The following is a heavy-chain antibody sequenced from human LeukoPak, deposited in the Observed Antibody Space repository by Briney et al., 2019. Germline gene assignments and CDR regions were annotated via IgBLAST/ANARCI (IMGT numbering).Heavy chain of an antibody. CDR1: GFIFDDYG. CDR2: INWNGRSI. D-gene: IGHD3-10*01. Sequence: GGSLRLSCAASGFIFDDYGMSWVRHVPGKGLEWVSGINWNGRSISYADSVKGRFTIARDNAKKSVYLQMNNLRGEDTAFYHCARDGRHYYGSGSYYLDWFDPWGQGTLVTVSS. V-gene: IGHV3-20*01. J-gene: IGHJ5*02. CDR3: ARDGRHYYGSGSYYLDWFDP.